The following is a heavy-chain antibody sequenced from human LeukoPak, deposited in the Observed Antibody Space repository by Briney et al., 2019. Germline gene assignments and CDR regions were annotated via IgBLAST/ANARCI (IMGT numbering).Heavy chain of an antibody. Sequence: GGSLRLSCAASGFTVSSNYMSWVRQAPGKGLEWVSVIYSGGSTYYADSVKGRFTISRDNSKNTLYLQMNSLRAEDTAVYYCARYREYSGSPYFDYWGQGTLVTVSS. CDR3: ARYREYSGSPYFDY. CDR2: IYSGGST. CDR1: GFTVSSNY. D-gene: IGHD1-26*01. J-gene: IGHJ4*02. V-gene: IGHV3-53*01.